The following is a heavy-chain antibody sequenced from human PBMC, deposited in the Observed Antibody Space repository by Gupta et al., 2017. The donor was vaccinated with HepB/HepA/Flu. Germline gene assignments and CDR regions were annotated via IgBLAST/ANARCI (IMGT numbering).Heavy chain of an antibody. CDR2: ISWNSGII. CDR1: GFTFDDYA. V-gene: IGHV3-9*01. J-gene: IGHJ4*02. Sequence: EVQLVESGGGLVQPGRSLRLSCAASGFTFDDYAMHWVRQAPGKGLEWVSGISWNSGIIGYADSVKGRFTFSRDIAKNSLYLQMNSLRPEDTALYYCAKSGNPTYYYDSGGYYYDYYFDYWGQGTLVTVSS. D-gene: IGHD3-22*01. CDR3: AKSGNPTYYYDSGGYYYDYYFDY.